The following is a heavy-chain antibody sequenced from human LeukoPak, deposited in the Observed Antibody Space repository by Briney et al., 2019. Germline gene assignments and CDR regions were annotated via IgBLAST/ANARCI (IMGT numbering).Heavy chain of an antibody. CDR3: ARRMNYYGSGSYYNGFWFDP. J-gene: IGHJ5*02. Sequence: SQTLSLTRTVSGGSISSSSYYWGWIRQPPGKGLEWIGSIYYSGSTYYNPSLKSRVTISVDTSKNQFSLKLSSVTAADTAVYYCARRMNYYGSGSYYNGFWFDPWGQGTLVTVSS. CDR2: IYYSGST. CDR1: GGSISSSSYY. V-gene: IGHV4-39*01. D-gene: IGHD3-10*01.